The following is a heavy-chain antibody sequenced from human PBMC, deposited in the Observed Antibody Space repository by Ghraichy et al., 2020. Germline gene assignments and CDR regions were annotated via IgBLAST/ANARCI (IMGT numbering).Heavy chain of an antibody. CDR3: ARELSWGRGAFDI. CDR2: INHKGST. D-gene: IGHD2-8*02. V-gene: IGHV4-34*01. Sequence: SETLSLTCAVYGGSFSGYYWSWIRQPPGKGLEWIGEINHKGSTNFNPSLKSRVTISVDTSKNQFSLKLTSVTAADTSVYFCARELSWGRGAFDIWGQGTMVTVSS. J-gene: IGHJ3*02. CDR1: GGSFSGYY.